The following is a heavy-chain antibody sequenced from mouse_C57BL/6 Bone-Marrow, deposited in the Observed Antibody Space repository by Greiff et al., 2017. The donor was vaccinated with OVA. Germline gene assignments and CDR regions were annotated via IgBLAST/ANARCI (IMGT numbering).Heavy chain of an antibody. Sequence: QVQLQQSGPELVKPGDSVKISCKASGYAFSSSWMNWVKQRPGKGLEWMGRIYPGDGDTNYNGKVKGKATVTADKSSSTAYMQLSSLTSEDSAVYFGARSYYSNYWYFDVWGTGTTVTVSS. J-gene: IGHJ1*03. CDR3: ARSYYSNYWYFDV. V-gene: IGHV1-82*01. CDR1: GYAFSSSW. D-gene: IGHD2-5*01. CDR2: IYPGDGDT.